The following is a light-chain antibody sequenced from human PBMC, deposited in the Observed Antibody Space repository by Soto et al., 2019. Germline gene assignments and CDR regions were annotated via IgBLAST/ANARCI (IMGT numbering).Light chain of an antibody. CDR2: AAS. Sequence: IQMTPSPSSLSASLGDRVTITCRASHSISSSLNWYQQKPGKAPKLLIYAASSLQSGVPSRFSGSGSGTDFTLTISSLQPEDFATYYCQQSYSTRWTFGQGTKVDIK. J-gene: IGKJ1*01. CDR1: HSISSS. CDR3: QQSYSTRWT. V-gene: IGKV1-39*01.